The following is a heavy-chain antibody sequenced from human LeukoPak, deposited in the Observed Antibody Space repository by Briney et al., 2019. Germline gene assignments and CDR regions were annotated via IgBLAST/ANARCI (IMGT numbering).Heavy chain of an antibody. D-gene: IGHD3-22*01. V-gene: IGHV4-4*02. J-gene: IGHJ4*02. Sequence: SETLSLTCAVSGGSISSSNWWSWVRQPPGKGLEWIAEIYHSGSTNYNPSLKSRVTISVDKSKNQFSLRLISVTAADAAAYYCASYSSGYYHPAYFDYWGQGTLVTVSS. CDR3: ASYSSGYYHPAYFDY. CDR2: IYHSGST. CDR1: GGSISSSNW.